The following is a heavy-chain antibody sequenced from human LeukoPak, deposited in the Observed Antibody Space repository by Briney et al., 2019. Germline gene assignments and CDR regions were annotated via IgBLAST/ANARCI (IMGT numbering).Heavy chain of an antibody. CDR3: ARDTARITIFGVAKYMDV. CDR1: GYTFTGYY. Sequence: ASVKVSCKASGYTFTGYYMHWVRQAPGQGLEWMGWINPNSGGTNDAQKFQGRVTMTRDTSISTAYMELSRLRSDDTAVYYCARDTARITIFGVAKYMDVWGKGTTVTVSS. D-gene: IGHD3-3*01. J-gene: IGHJ6*03. CDR2: INPNSGGT. V-gene: IGHV1-2*02.